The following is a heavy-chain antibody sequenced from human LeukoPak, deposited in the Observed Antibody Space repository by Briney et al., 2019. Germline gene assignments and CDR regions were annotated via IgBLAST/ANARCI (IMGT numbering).Heavy chain of an antibody. Sequence: GGSLRLSCAASGFTVSSNYMSWVRQAPGKGLEWVSIIYSGGGTYYADSVKGRFTISRDNSKNTLYLQMNSLRAEDTAVYFCVRVGYSYGYGDWNHFDYWGQGTLVTLSS. CDR1: GFTVSSNY. V-gene: IGHV3-66*02. CDR3: VRVGYSYGYGDWNHFDY. CDR2: IYSGGGT. J-gene: IGHJ4*02. D-gene: IGHD5-18*01.